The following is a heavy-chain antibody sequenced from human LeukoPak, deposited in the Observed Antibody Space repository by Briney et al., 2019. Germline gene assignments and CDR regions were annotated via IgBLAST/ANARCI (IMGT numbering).Heavy chain of an antibody. CDR2: TYYDGST. CDR1: GGSISIANYF. D-gene: IGHD3-3*01. Sequence: SETQSLTCTVSGGSISIANYFWGWIRQPPGKGLEWIGSTYYDGSTYYNPSLKSRVTLSRDTSKDQFSLRLSSVTAADTAVYYCARRSSGRPVDYWGQGTLVTVSS. CDR3: ARRSSGRPVDY. V-gene: IGHV4-39*07. J-gene: IGHJ4*02.